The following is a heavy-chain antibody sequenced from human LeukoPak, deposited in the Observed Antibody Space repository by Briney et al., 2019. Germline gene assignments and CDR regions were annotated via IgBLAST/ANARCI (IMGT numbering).Heavy chain of an antibody. J-gene: IGHJ4*02. V-gene: IGHV3-48*04. CDR2: ISSRDRTT. Sequence: PGGSLRLSCAASGFTFSSYGMSWVRQAPGKGLEWVSYISSRDRTTYYADSVTGRFTISRDNAKNSLYLQMNSLRAEDTAVYYCARTSWNDVPYLDYWGQGTLVTVSS. CDR1: GFTFSSYG. CDR3: ARTSWNDVPYLDY. D-gene: IGHD1-1*01.